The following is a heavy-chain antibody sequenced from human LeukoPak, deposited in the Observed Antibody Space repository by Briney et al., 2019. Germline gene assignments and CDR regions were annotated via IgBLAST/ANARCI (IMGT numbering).Heavy chain of an antibody. CDR2: ISGSGGST. Sequence: PGGSLRPSCAASGFTFSSYAMSWVRQAPGKGLEWVSAISGSGGSTYYADSVKGRFTISRDNSKNTLYLQMNSLRAEDTAVYYCAKVWASVGSSPLDYWGQGTLVTVSS. V-gene: IGHV3-23*01. CDR3: AKVWASVGSSPLDY. D-gene: IGHD3-16*01. J-gene: IGHJ4*02. CDR1: GFTFSSYA.